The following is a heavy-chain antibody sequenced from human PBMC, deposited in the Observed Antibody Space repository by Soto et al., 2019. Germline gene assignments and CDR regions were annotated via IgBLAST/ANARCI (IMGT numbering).Heavy chain of an antibody. CDR1: GYTFTSHG. D-gene: IGHD3-10*01. J-gene: IGHJ6*03. CDR2: ISAYNGDT. V-gene: IGHV1-18*01. Sequence: QVQLVQSGGEVRKPGASVKVSCKASGYTFTSHGISWVRQAPGQGLEWMGWISAYNGDTNYAQKLQGRVTVTTDRSTSTAYMELRSLSSEDTAMYYCARMVRGSNIDYYHDMHVWGKGTMVTVSS. CDR3: ARMVRGSNIDYYHDMHV.